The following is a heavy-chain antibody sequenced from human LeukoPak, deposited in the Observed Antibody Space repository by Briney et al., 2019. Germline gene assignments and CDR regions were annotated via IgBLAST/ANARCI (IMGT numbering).Heavy chain of an antibody. CDR3: ARGRTYYYDSSGYADY. CDR2: INHSGST. D-gene: IGHD3-22*01. Sequence: SETLSLTCAVYGGSFSGYYWSWIRQPPGKGLEWIGEINHSGSTNCNPSLKSRVTISVDTSKNQFSLKLSSVTAADTAMYYCARGRTYYYDSSGYADYWGQGTLVTVSS. J-gene: IGHJ4*02. CDR1: GGSFSGYY. V-gene: IGHV4-34*01.